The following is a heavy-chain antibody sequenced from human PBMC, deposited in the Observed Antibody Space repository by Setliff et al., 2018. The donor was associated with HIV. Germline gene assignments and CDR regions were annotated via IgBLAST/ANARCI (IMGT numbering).Heavy chain of an antibody. J-gene: IGHJ6*03. CDR2: INHSGST. CDR1: GGSFSEYY. D-gene: IGHD1-26*01. Sequence: SETLSLTCAVYGGSFSEYYWGWIRQSPGKGLEWIGEINHSGSTHYNPPLKSRSTISVDTSKNRFSLKVNSMTAADTAVYYCARGARLLAAYSDRWDYFYMAVWGKGTTVTVSS. V-gene: IGHV4-34*01. CDR3: ARGARLLAAYSDRWDYFYMAV.